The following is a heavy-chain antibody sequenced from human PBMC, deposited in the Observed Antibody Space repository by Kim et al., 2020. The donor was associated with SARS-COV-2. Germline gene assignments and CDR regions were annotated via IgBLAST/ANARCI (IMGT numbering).Heavy chain of an antibody. V-gene: IGHV4-39*01. CDR2: IYYSGST. Sequence: SETLSLTCTVSGGSISSSSYYWCWIRQPPGKGLEWIGSIYYSGSTYYNPSLKSRVTISVDTSKNQFSLKLSSVTAADTAVYYCARLGELLWFGEAAYYFDYCGQGTLVTVSS. J-gene: IGHJ4*02. CDR1: GGSISSSSYY. CDR3: ARLGELLWFGEAAYYFDY. D-gene: IGHD3-10*01.